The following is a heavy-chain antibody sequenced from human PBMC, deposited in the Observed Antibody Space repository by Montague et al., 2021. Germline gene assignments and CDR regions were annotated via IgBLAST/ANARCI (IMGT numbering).Heavy chain of an antibody. V-gene: IGHV3-74*03. Sequence: SLRLSCAASGFIFYKSWMHWVRQAPGKGLEWVSRVNGDGTSITYVDSVKGRFTVSRDNAKNTVYVQMNTLRAEDTAVYCCAKGGYYSYDALEIWGQGTVVTVSS. J-gene: IGHJ3*02. D-gene: IGHD3-22*01. CDR3: AKGGYYSYDALEI. CDR1: GFIFYKSW. CDR2: VNGDGTSI.